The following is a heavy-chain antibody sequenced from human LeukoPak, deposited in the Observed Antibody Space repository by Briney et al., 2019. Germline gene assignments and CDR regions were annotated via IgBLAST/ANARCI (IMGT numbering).Heavy chain of an antibody. D-gene: IGHD3-22*01. CDR2: FDPEDGET. V-gene: IGHV1-24*01. CDR1: GYTLTELS. Sequence: ASVKVSCKVSGYTLTELSMHWVRQAPGKGLEWMGGFDPEDGETIYAQKFQGRVTMTEDTSTDTAYMELSSLRSEDTAVYYCATGRWLWYYFDYWGQGTLVTVSS. J-gene: IGHJ4*02. CDR3: ATGRWLWYYFDY.